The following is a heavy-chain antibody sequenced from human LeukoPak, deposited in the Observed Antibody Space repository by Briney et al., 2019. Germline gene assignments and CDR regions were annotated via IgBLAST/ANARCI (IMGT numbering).Heavy chain of an antibody. D-gene: IGHD5-12*01. CDR3: ARGRGWLPYYFDY. J-gene: IGHJ4*02. CDR1: GGSFSGYY. V-gene: IGHV4-34*01. Sequence: SETLSLTCAVYGGSFSGYYWRWIRQPPGKGLEWIGEINHSGSTNYNPSLKSRVTISVDTSKNQFSLKLSSVTAADTAVYYCARGRGWLPYYFDYWGQGTLVTVSS. CDR2: INHSGST.